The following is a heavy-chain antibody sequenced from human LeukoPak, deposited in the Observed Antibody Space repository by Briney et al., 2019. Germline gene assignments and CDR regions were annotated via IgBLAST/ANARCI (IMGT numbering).Heavy chain of an antibody. D-gene: IGHD3-10*01. CDR3: ASSDTVMVSL. CDR1: GGTFSSYA. Sequence: SVKVSCKASGGTFSSYAISWVRQAPGQGLEWMGRIIPIFGAANYAQKFQGRVTITTDESTSTAYMELISLRSEDVSLYYCASSDTVMVSLWCQGHLVLVSS. CDR2: IIPIFGAA. V-gene: IGHV1-69*05. J-gene: IGHJ4*02.